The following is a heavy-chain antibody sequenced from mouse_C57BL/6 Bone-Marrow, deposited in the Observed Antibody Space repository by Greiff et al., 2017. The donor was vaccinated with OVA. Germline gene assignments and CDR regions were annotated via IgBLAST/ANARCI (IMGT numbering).Heavy chain of an antibody. CDR1: GYTFTSYW. Sequence: VQLQQPGAELVKPGASVKLSCKASGYTFTSYWMHWVKQRPGQGLEWIGAIYPGNSDTSYNQKFKGKAKLTAVTSASTAYMELSSLTNEDSAVYYCTRWLLLRYFDYWGQGTTLTVSS. V-gene: IGHV1-5*01. CDR3: TRWLLLRYFDY. D-gene: IGHD2-3*01. J-gene: IGHJ2*01. CDR2: IYPGNSDT.